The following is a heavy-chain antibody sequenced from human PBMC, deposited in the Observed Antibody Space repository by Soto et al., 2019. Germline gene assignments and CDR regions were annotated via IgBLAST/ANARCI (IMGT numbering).Heavy chain of an antibody. CDR2: INHSGST. Sequence: PSETLSLTCAVYGGSFSGYYWSWIRQPPGKGLEWIGEINHSGSTNYNPSLKSRVTMSVDTSKNQFSLKLSSVTAADTAVYYCARTTMVRGVINHWGQGTLVTVSS. V-gene: IGHV4-34*01. CDR3: ARTTMVRGVINH. D-gene: IGHD3-10*01. CDR1: GGSFSGYY. J-gene: IGHJ4*02.